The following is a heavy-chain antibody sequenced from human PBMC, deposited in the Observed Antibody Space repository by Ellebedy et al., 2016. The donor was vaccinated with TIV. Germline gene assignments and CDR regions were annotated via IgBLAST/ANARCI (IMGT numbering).Heavy chain of an antibody. J-gene: IGHJ4*02. Sequence: GGSLRLSXEVSGFPFDRSTMNWVRQAPGKGLEWVAYISSSSDKVLYADSVRGRFTISRDNAKNSLYLQMNSLRDEDTAVYFCSRVRGRGSGDDYWGQGTLVAVSS. D-gene: IGHD1-26*01. CDR2: ISSSSDKV. CDR1: GFPFDRST. CDR3: SRVRGRGSGDDY. V-gene: IGHV3-48*02.